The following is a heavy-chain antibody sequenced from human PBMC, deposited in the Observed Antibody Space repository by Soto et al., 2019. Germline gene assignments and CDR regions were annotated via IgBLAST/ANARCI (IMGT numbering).Heavy chain of an antibody. Sequence: QVQLQESGPGLVKPSETLSLTCTVSGASLSHHYWSWVRQPPGRGLEWVGRIYYSGTTNYNPSLKSRVNISLDTSKNQFSLNLTSVTAADTAVYYCARDRSAPGDTGGFYFDYWGQGILVTVSS. V-gene: IGHV4-59*11. J-gene: IGHJ4*02. CDR1: GASLSHHY. D-gene: IGHD3-10*01. CDR2: IYYSGTT. CDR3: ARDRSAPGDTGGFYFDY.